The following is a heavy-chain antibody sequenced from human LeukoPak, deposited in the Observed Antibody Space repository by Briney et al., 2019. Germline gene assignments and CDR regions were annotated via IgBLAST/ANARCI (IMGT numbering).Heavy chain of an antibody. D-gene: IGHD6-6*01. CDR3: ARDAAPRYSSSPSNFDY. V-gene: IGHV3-21*01. CDR2: ISSSSSYI. Sequence: GGSLRLSCAASGFTFSSYSMNWVRQAPGKGLEWVSSISSSSSYIYYADSVKGRFTISRDNAKNSLHLQMNSLRAEDTAVYYCARDAAPRYSSSPSNFDYWGQGTLVTVSS. J-gene: IGHJ4*02. CDR1: GFTFSSYS.